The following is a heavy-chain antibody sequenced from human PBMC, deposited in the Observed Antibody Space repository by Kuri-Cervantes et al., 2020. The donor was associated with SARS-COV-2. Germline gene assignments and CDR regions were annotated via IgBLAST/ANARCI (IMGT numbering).Heavy chain of an antibody. V-gene: IGHV3-66*01. D-gene: IGHD3-3*01. CDR1: GFTFSSYS. CDR3: AKERITIFGGGAFDI. J-gene: IGHJ3*02. Sequence: GESLKISCAASGFTFSSYSMNWVRQAPGKGLEWVSVIYSGGSTYYADSVKGRFTISRDNSKNTLYLQMNSLRAEDTAVYYCAKERITIFGGGAFDIWGQGTMVTVSS. CDR2: IYSGGST.